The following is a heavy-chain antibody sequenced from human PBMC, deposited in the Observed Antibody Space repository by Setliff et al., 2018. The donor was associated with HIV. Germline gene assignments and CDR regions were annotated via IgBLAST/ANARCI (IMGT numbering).Heavy chain of an antibody. V-gene: IGHV1-18*01. Sequence: ASVKVSCKASGYTFSDYDVAWVRQAPGQGLEWMGRISAYNGNTDHAQRLQGRVTMTTDTSTRTAYMELRSLRSDDTAVYYCARDGAALSSAVNLDYWGQGTLVTVSS. CDR3: ARDGAALSSAVNLDY. J-gene: IGHJ4*02. D-gene: IGHD6-19*01. CDR1: GYTFSDYD. CDR2: ISAYNGNT.